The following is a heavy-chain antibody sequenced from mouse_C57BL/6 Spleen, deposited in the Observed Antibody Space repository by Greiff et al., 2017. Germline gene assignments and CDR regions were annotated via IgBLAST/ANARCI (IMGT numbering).Heavy chain of an antibody. CDR3: ARRSSGRGYFDV. CDR2: IYPGSGNT. CDR1: GYTFTDYY. Sequence: VKLVESGAELVRPGASVKLSCKASGYTFTDYYINWVKQRPGQGLEWIARIYPGSGNTYYNEKFKGKATLTAEKSSSTAYMQLSSLTSEDSAVYFCARRSSGRGYFDVWGTGTTVTVSS. V-gene: IGHV1-76*01. J-gene: IGHJ1*03. D-gene: IGHD3-2*02.